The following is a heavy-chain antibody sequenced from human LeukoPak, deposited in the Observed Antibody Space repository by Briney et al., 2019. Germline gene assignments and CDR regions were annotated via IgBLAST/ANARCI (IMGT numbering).Heavy chain of an antibody. D-gene: IGHD3-10*01. Sequence: NPSETLSLTCTVSGASISSYFWSWIRQPPGKGLEWIGYIYYTGTTSYNPSFKSRATTSVDTSKNQFSLQLTSVTAADTAVYYCARHSTPDYGSGSYSNYYYGMDVWGQGTTVTVSS. CDR1: GASISSYF. V-gene: IGHV4-59*08. CDR3: ARHSTPDYGSGSYSNYYYGMDV. J-gene: IGHJ6*02. CDR2: IYYTGTT.